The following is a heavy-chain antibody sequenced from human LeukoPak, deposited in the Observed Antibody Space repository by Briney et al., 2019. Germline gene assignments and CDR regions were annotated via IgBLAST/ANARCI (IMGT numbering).Heavy chain of an antibody. CDR1: GFTFTNSA. J-gene: IGHJ4*02. CDR2: IVVGSGNT. D-gene: IGHD6-13*01. CDR3: AAQLAAAEH. Sequence: SVKVSCKASGFTFTNSAMQWVRQARGQRLEWIGWIVVGSGNTNYAQKFQERVTITRDMSTSTAYMELSSLRSEDTAVYYCAAQLAAAEHWGQGTLVTVSS. V-gene: IGHV1-58*02.